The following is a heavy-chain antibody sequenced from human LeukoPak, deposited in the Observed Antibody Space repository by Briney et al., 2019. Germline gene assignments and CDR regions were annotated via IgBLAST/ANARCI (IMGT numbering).Heavy chain of an antibody. J-gene: IGHJ4*02. V-gene: IGHV4-61*02. CDR2: IYTSGST. CDR3: AREVHGDIDY. CDR1: GGSISSGSYY. Sequence: SETLSLTCTVSGGSISSGSYYWSRIRQPAGKGLEWIGRIYTSGSTNYNPSLKSRVTISVDTSKNQFSLKLSSVTAADTAVYYCAREVHGDIDYWGQGTLVTVSS. D-gene: IGHD4-17*01.